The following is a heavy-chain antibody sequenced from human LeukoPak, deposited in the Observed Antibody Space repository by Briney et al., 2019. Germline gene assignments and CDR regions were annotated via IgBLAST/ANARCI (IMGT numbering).Heavy chain of an antibody. J-gene: IGHJ4*02. D-gene: IGHD2-15*01. CDR2: ISGSGGST. CDR1: GFAFSSYA. Sequence: GGSLRLSCAASGFAFSSYAMSWVRQAPGKGLEWVSAISGSGGSTYYADSVKGRFTISRDNSKNTLYLQMNSLRAEDTAVYYCAKNGRRYCSGGSCYFFDYWGQGTLVTVSS. CDR3: AKNGRRYCSGGSCYFFDY. V-gene: IGHV3-23*01.